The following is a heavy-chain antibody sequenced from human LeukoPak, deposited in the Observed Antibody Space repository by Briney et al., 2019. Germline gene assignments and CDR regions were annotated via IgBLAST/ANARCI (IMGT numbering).Heavy chain of an antibody. CDR1: GNILTGYY. V-gene: IGHV1-8*03. J-gene: IGHJ6*03. D-gene: IGHD2-21*01. Sequence: ASVKVSCKASGNILTGYYIHWVRQAPGQGLEWMGWMNPNSGNTGYAQKFQGRVTITRNTSISTAYMELSSLRSEDTAVYYCARVVADYYYYMDVWGKGTTVTVSS. CDR2: MNPNSGNT. CDR3: ARVVADYYYYMDV.